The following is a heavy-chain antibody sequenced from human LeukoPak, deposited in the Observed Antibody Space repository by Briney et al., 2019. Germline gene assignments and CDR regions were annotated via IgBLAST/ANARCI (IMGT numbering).Heavy chain of an antibody. J-gene: IGHJ3*02. V-gene: IGHV1-18*01. CDR2: VSAYNGNT. CDR3: VRAKWELLKRGDAFDI. CDR1: GFTFTSYA. Sequence: ASVKVSCKTSGFTFTSYAISWVRQAPGQGLEWMGWVSAYNGNTNYAQKFRDKVTMTTDTSTTTVYMELRSLRPDDTAVYYCVRAKWELLKRGDAFDIWGQGTMVTVSS. D-gene: IGHD1-26*01.